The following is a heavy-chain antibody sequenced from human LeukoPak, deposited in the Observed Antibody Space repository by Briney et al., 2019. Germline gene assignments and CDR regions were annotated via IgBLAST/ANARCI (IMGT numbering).Heavy chain of an antibody. CDR2: IYKIGTA. Sequence: SETLSLTCTVFGDSVTGYYLNWVRQPPGKGLEWIGHIYKIGTANYNPSLKSRLTISADTPKNQFSLDLSSVTAADTAVYYCATGGGGPRWLDPWGQGTLVTVSS. D-gene: IGHD6-25*01. CDR3: ATGGGGPRWLDP. J-gene: IGHJ5*02. V-gene: IGHV4-59*02. CDR1: GDSVTGYY.